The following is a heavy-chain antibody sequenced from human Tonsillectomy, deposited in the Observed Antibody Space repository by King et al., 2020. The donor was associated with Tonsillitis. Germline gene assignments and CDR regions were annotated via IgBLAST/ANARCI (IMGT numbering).Heavy chain of an antibody. V-gene: IGHV3-21*01. D-gene: IGHD7-27*01. J-gene: IGHJ4*02. CDR1: GFTFSSYS. CDR2: ISSSSSYI. Sequence: QLVQSGGGLVKPGGSLRLSCAASGFTFSSYSMNWVRQAPGKGLEWVSSISSSSSYIYYADSVKGRFTISRDNAKNSLYLQMNSLRAEDTAVYYCAREQSGAGDYYFGDWGQGTLGTVSS. CDR3: AREQSGAGDYYFGD.